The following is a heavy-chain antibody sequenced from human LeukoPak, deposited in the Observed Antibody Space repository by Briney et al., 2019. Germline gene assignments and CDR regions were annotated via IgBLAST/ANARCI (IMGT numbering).Heavy chain of an antibody. V-gene: IGHV3-13*01. J-gene: IGHJ6*02. D-gene: IGHD6-19*01. Sequence: GFLRLSCAASGFTFSSYDMHWVRQATGKGLEWVSAIGTAGDTYYPGSVKGRFTISRENAKNSLYLQMNSLRAGDTAVYYCAREAVAGKGRLGMDVWGQGTTVTVSS. CDR3: AREAVAGKGRLGMDV. CDR2: IGTAGDT. CDR1: GFTFSSYD.